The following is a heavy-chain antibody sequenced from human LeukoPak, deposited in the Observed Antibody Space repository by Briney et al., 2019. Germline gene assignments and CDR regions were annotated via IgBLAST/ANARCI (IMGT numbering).Heavy chain of an antibody. J-gene: IGHJ4*02. V-gene: IGHV1-18*01. D-gene: IGHD1-26*01. CDR2: ISTYDGST. Sequence: ASVKVSCKASGYTFTSYGISWVRQAPGQGLEWMGWISTYDGSTNYAQKLRGRVTMIRDTSTSTAYMELRSLRSDDTAVYYCARDQPRRGPGNHDYWGQGTLVTASS. CDR1: GYTFTSYG. CDR3: ARDQPRRGPGNHDY.